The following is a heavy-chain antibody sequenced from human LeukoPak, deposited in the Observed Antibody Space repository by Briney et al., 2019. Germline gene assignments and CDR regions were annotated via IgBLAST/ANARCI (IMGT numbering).Heavy chain of an antibody. Sequence: GGSLRLSCAASGFTFSSYAMSWVRQAPGKGLEWVSAISGSGGSTYYADSVKGRFTISRDNSKNTLYLQMNSLRAEDTAVYYCAKDITMIVVAAGGFDYWGQGTLVTVSS. CDR3: AKDITMIVVAAGGFDY. CDR1: GFTFSSYA. CDR2: ISGSGGST. J-gene: IGHJ4*02. D-gene: IGHD3-22*01. V-gene: IGHV3-23*01.